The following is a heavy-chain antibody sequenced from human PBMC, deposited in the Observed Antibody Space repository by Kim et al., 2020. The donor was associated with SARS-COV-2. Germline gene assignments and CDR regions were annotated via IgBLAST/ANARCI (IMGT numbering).Heavy chain of an antibody. V-gene: IGHV4-59*01. J-gene: IGHJ4*02. CDR3: ARSEGRASWHQFDY. CDR1: SDYFSAYY. Sequence: SETLSLTCTVSSDYFSAYYWSWIRQIPGKGLEWIGYIFYSGSTNYNPSLKSRATISWDTSRNQFSLDLTSVTQADTAVYYCARSEGRASWHQFDYWGQGVVVTVSS. CDR2: IFYSGST.